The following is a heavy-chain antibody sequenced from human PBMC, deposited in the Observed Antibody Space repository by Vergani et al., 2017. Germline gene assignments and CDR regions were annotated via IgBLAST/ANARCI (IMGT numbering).Heavy chain of an antibody. CDR2: IIPIIRLA. D-gene: IGHD1-14*01. Sequence: QVHLEQSGTEVKKPGSSVKVSCKVSGDIFNNYTVTWVRQAPGQGLEWMGRIIPIIRLATSAQKFQERVKITGDTSTNTVYMEMNNLRSEDTAVYYCARVSPGDNIAWEPFDYWGQGTLVTVSS. V-gene: IGHV1-69*02. CDR3: ARVSPGDNIAWEPFDY. CDR1: GDIFNNYT. J-gene: IGHJ4*02.